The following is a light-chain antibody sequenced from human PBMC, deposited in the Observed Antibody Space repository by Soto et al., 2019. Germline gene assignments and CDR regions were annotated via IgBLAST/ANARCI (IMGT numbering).Light chain of an antibody. CDR1: SSDVGSYNL. V-gene: IGLV2-23*01. CDR2: EGS. CDR3: CSHSSSITWM. J-gene: IGLJ3*02. Sequence: QSALTQPASMSGSPGQSITISCTGTSSDVGSYNLVSWYQQHPGKAPKLMIYEGSKRPSGVSNRFSGSKSGNTASLTISGLQAEDEADYYCCSHSSSITWMFGGGTKLTVL.